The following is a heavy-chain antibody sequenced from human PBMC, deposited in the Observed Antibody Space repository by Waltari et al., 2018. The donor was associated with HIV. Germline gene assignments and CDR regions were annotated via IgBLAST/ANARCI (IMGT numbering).Heavy chain of an antibody. J-gene: IGHJ6*02. Sequence: QVQLQESGPGLVKPSQTLSLTCTVSGGSISSGGYYWSWIRQHPGKGREWIGYIYYSGSTYYNPSLKSRVTISVDTSKNQFSLKLSSVTAADTAVYYCARGYCSGGSCYRTPYYYYGMDVWGQGTTVTVSS. CDR1: GGSISSGGYY. CDR3: ARGYCSGGSCYRTPYYYYGMDV. V-gene: IGHV4-31*03. CDR2: IYYSGST. D-gene: IGHD2-15*01.